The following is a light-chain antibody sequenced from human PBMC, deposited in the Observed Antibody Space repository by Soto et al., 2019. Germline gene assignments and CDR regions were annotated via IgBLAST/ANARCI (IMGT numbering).Light chain of an antibody. J-gene: IGLJ2*01. V-gene: IGLV1-40*01. CDR1: NSNIGSRYD. Sequence: QSVLTQPPSVSGAPGQRVTISCTGSNSNIGSRYDVHWYQQLPGTAPKLLIYGNNNRPSGVPDRFSGSKSGTSASLAITGLQAEDEADYYCQSYDNTLSVYVLFGGGTQLTVL. CDR3: QSYDNTLSVYVL. CDR2: GNN.